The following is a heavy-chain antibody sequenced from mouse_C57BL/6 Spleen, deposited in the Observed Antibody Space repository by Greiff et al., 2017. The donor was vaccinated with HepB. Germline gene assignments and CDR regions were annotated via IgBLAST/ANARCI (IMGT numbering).Heavy chain of an antibody. CDR2: ISSGGSYT. V-gene: IGHV5-6*01. CDR3: ARRDGYGDYYAMDF. D-gene: IGHD2-3*01. Sequence: EVQVVESGGDLVKPGGSLKLSCAASGFTFSSYGMSWVRQTPDKRLEWVATISSGGSYTYYPDSVKGRFTISRDNAKNTLYLQMSSLKSEDTAMYYCARRDGYGDYYAMDFWGQGTSVTVSS. CDR1: GFTFSSYG. J-gene: IGHJ4*01.